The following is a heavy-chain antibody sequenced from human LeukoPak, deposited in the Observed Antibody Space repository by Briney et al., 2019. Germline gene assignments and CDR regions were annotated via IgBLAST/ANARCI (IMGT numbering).Heavy chain of an antibody. CDR2: INHSGST. CDR1: GGSFSGHY. J-gene: IGHJ4*02. Sequence: SETLSLTCAVYGGSFSGHYWSWIRQPPGKGLEWIGEINHSGSTNYNPSLKSRVTISVDTSKNQFSLKLSSVTAADTAVYYRARRPHSSSWYGARKYYFDYWGQGTLVTVSS. CDR3: ARRPHSSSWYGARKYYFDY. V-gene: IGHV4-34*01. D-gene: IGHD6-13*01.